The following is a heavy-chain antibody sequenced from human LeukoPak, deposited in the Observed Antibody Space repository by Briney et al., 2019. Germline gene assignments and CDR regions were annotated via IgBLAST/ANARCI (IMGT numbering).Heavy chain of an antibody. CDR2: ISGSGGST. D-gene: IGHD6-13*01. CDR1: GFIFSSYA. V-gene: IGHV3-23*01. CDR3: APDSSSWDDAFDI. Sequence: GGSLRLSCAASGFIFSSYAMTWVRQAPGRGLEWLSTISGSGGSTYYADSVKGRFTISRDNSKNTLYLQMNSLRAEDTAVYYCAPDSSSWDDAFDIWGQGTMVTVSS. J-gene: IGHJ3*02.